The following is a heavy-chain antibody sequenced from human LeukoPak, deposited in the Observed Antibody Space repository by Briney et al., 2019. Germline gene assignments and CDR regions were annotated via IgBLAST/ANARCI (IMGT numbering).Heavy chain of an antibody. J-gene: IGHJ4*02. Sequence: SETLSLTCAVYGGSFSGYYWSWIRQPPGKGLEWIGEINHSGSTNYNPSLKSRVTISVDTSKNQFSLKLSSVTAADTAVYYCAREIGGSWVPFDYWGQGTLVTVSS. CDR2: INHSGST. CDR1: GGSFSGYY. CDR3: AREIGGSWVPFDY. V-gene: IGHV4-34*01. D-gene: IGHD6-13*01.